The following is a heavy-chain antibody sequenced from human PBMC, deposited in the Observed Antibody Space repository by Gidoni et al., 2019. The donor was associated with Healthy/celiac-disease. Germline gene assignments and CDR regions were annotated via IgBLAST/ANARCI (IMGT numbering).Heavy chain of an antibody. Sequence: QVQLVESVCGVVQPGWLLRLSWQASGLTFRSYAMHWVRQAPGKGLEWVAVISYDRSNKYYADSVKGRFTISRDNSKNALYLQMNSLRAEDTAVYYCARTPEDYGDGYCFDYWGQGTLVTVSS. CDR2: ISYDRSNK. D-gene: IGHD4-17*01. CDR1: GLTFRSYA. CDR3: ARTPEDYGDGYCFDY. J-gene: IGHJ4*02. V-gene: IGHV3-30-3*01.